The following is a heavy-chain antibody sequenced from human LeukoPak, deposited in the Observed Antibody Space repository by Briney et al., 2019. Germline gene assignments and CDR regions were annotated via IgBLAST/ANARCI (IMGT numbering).Heavy chain of an antibody. Sequence: GGSLGLSCAASGFTFSSYSMNWVRQAPGKGLEWVSSISSSSSYIYYADSVEGRFTISRDNAKNSLYLQMNSLRAEDTAVYYCARDPSGAVAGNYWGQGTLVTVSS. CDR2: ISSSSSYI. V-gene: IGHV3-21*01. CDR1: GFTFSSYS. D-gene: IGHD6-19*01. CDR3: ARDPSGAVAGNY. J-gene: IGHJ4*02.